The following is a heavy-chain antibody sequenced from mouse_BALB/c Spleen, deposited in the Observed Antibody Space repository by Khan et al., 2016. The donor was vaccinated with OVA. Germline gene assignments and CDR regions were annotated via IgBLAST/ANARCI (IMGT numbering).Heavy chain of an antibody. CDR1: GFSLTTYG. J-gene: IGHJ3*01. V-gene: IGHV2-2*01. CDR3: ARNSYMYDFTY. CDR2: IWSDGTT. Sequence: QVQRKQSGPGLVLPSQSLSITCTVSGFSLTTYGIHWVRQSPGKGLEWLGVIWSDGTTDFNAAFISRMSISKDNSKSQVFFKVNSLQPDDTAMYYCARNSYMYDFTYWGQGTLVTVSA. D-gene: IGHD2-14*01.